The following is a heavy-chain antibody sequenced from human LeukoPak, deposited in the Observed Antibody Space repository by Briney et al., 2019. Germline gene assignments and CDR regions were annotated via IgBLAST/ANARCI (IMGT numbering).Heavy chain of an antibody. J-gene: IGHJ4*02. Sequence: ASVKVSCKASAYSFTDYYVHWVRQAPGQGLEWMGWINPNSGGTNYAQKFQGRVTMTSDTSIRTTYMVLSRLRSDDTAVYYCASKGKGYFDWMGGFDYWGQGTLVTVSS. CDR3: ASKGKGYFDWMGGFDY. CDR1: AYSFTDYY. V-gene: IGHV1-2*02. D-gene: IGHD3-9*01. CDR2: INPNSGGT.